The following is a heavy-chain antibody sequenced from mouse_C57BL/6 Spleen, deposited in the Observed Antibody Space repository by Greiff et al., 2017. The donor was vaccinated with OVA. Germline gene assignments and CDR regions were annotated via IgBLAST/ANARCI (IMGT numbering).Heavy chain of an antibody. Sequence: EVQLQQSGPELVKPGASVKMSCKASGYTFTSYVMHWVKQKPGQGLEWIGYIYPYNDGTKYNEKFKGKATLTSDKSSSTAYMELSSLTSEDSAVYYCARKGVYITTVVRYFVVWGTGTTVTVSS. CDR2: IYPYNDGT. J-gene: IGHJ1*03. CDR1: GYTFTSYV. CDR3: ARKGVYITTVVRYFVV. V-gene: IGHV1-14*01. D-gene: IGHD1-1*01.